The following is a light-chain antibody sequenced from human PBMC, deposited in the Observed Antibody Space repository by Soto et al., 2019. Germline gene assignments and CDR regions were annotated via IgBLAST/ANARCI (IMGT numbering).Light chain of an antibody. CDR2: DAS. V-gene: IGKV3-15*01. CDR1: QSVSSK. J-gene: IGKJ4*01. CDR3: QQYNKWPLT. Sequence: EIAMTQSPATLSVSPGERATLSCRASQSVSSKLAWYQQKPGQAPRLLIYDASTRATGIPARFSGSGSGTEFTLTISSLQSGDVAVYYCQQYNKWPLTFGGGTKVDIK.